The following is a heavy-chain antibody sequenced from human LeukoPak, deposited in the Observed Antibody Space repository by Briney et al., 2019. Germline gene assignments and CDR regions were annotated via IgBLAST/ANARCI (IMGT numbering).Heavy chain of an antibody. CDR2: IYHSGST. V-gene: IGHV4-38-2*02. CDR1: GYSISSGYY. D-gene: IGHD1-26*01. CDR3: ARDLGGTYYGAYYFDY. Sequence: SETLSLTCTVSGYSISSGYYWGWIRQPPGNGLELIGQIYHSGSTNYNPSLKSRVTISVDKSKNQFSLKLSSVTAADTAVYYCARDLGGTYYGAYYFDYWGQGTLVTVSS. J-gene: IGHJ4*02.